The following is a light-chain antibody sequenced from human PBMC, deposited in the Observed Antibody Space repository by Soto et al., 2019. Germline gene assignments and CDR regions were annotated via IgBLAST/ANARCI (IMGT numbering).Light chain of an antibody. CDR3: QQSYSTPYT. J-gene: IGKJ2*01. Sequence: DIQMTQSPSSLSASVGDRVTITCRASQSISSYLNWYQQKPGKAPKLLIYAASSLQRGVPSRFSVSGSGTDFTLTISSLQPEDFATYYCQQSYSTPYTFGQGTKLEIK. CDR1: QSISSY. CDR2: AAS. V-gene: IGKV1-39*01.